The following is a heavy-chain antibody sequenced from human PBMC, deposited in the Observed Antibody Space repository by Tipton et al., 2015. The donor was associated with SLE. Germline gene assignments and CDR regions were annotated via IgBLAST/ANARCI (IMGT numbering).Heavy chain of an antibody. D-gene: IGHD5-12*01. CDR2: IYYRGNT. Sequence: LRLSCEASGFTFRTHSMNWVRQAPGKGLEWVGNIYYRGNTDYNPSLRSRLTISVDTSKNQFSLKLTSVTAADTAVYFCARDREWLRFRGFDSWGQGTLVTVSS. V-gene: IGHV4-31*02. CDR3: ARDREWLRFRGFDS. CDR1: GFTFRTHSM. J-gene: IGHJ4*02.